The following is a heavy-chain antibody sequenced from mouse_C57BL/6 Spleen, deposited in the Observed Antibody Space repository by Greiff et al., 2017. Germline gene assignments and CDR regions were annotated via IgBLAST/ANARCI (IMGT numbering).Heavy chain of an antibody. CDR1: GYSFTGYY. CDR3: ARKDYSNSFAY. J-gene: IGHJ3*01. CDR2: INPSTGGT. V-gene: IGHV1-42*01. Sequence: VQLQQSGPELVKPGASVKISCKASGYSFTGYYMHWVKQSPEKSLEWIGEINPSTGGTTYNQKFKAKATLTVDKSSSTAYMQLKSLTSEDSAVYYCARKDYSNSFAYWGQGTLVTVSA. D-gene: IGHD2-5*01.